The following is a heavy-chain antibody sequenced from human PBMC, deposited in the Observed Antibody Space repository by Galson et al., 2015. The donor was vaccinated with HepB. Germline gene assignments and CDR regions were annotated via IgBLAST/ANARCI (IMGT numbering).Heavy chain of an antibody. CDR1: GYSFTSYW. D-gene: IGHD2-2*01. V-gene: IGHV5-10-1*01. Sequence: QSGAEVKKPGESLRTSCKGSGYSFTSYWISWVRQMPGKGLEWMGRIDPSDSYTNYSPSFQGHVTISADKSISTAYLQWSSLKASDTAMYYCASTYCSSTSCYAGSAFDIWGQGTMVTVSS. CDR2: IDPSDSYT. J-gene: IGHJ3*02. CDR3: ASTYCSSTSCYAGSAFDI.